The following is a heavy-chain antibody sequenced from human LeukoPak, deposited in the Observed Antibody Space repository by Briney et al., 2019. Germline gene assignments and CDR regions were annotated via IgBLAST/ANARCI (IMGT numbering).Heavy chain of an antibody. V-gene: IGHV4-59*01. D-gene: IGHD6-13*01. J-gene: IGHJ4*02. CDR3: VRDLWGAGGTQY. CDR2: LYCSRNT. Sequence: SETLSLSCTVAGGSTGDYYWSWIRVPARKGLELIGYLYCSRNTSYSPSFKSRVTISADTSMNPAYLKLRSVTAADTAVYHCVRDLWGAGGTQYWGQGTQVIVSS. CDR1: GGSTGDYY.